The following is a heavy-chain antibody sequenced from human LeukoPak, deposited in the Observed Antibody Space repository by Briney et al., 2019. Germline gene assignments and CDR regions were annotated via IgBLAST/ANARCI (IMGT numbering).Heavy chain of an antibody. J-gene: IGHJ4*02. Sequence: GGSLRLSCAASGFTFSSYGMHWVRQAPGKGLEWVALIWNDGSNKDYADSVKGRFTISRDNSKNTLYLQMNSLRAEDTAVYYCARSRASSGLLGYWGQGTLVTVSS. D-gene: IGHD6-19*01. CDR3: ARSRASSGLLGY. CDR1: GFTFSSYG. CDR2: IWNDGSNK. V-gene: IGHV3-33*01.